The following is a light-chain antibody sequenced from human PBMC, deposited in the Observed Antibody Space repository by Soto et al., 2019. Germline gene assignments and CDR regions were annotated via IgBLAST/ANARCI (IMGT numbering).Light chain of an antibody. CDR3: CSYTSSTTYV. CDR2: EVS. Sequence: QSALTQPASVSGSPGQSITISCSGTSSDVGGYKYVSWYQQHPGKAPKLMIYEVSNRPPGVSDRFSGSKSGNTASLTISGLQAEDEADYYCCSYTSSTTYVFGTGTKLTVL. J-gene: IGLJ1*01. V-gene: IGLV2-14*01. CDR1: SSDVGGYKY.